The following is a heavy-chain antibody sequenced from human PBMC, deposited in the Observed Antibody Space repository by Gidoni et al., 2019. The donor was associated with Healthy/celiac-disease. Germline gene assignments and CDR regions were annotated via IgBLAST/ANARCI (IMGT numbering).Heavy chain of an antibody. CDR3: ARDPVALEWLSSDAFDI. J-gene: IGHJ3*02. D-gene: IGHD3-3*01. CDR1: GFTFSSYG. V-gene: IGHV3-33*01. Sequence: QVQLVESGGGVVQPGRSLRLSCAASGFTFSSYGMHGVRQAPGKGLEWVAVIWYDGSNKYYADSVKGRFTISRDNSKNTLYLQMNSLRAEDTAVYYCARDPVALEWLSSDAFDIWGQGTMVTVSS. CDR2: IWYDGSNK.